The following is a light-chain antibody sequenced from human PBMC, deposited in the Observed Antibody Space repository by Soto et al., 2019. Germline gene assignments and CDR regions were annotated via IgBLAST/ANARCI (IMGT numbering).Light chain of an antibody. CDR3: QQYNNWPLT. CDR2: GAS. J-gene: IGKJ4*01. V-gene: IGKV3-15*01. CDR1: QSVSSS. Sequence: EIVMTQSPATLSVSPGERATLSCRASQSVSSSLAWYQQKPGQAPRLFIYGASTRATGIPARFSGSGSGTEFTLTISSLQSEDFAVYHCQQYNNWPLTFGGGTKVEIK.